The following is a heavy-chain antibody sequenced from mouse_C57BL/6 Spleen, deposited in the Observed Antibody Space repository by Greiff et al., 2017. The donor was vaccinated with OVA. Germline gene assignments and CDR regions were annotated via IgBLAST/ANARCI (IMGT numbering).Heavy chain of an antibody. D-gene: IGHD2-3*01. CDR1: GFTFSSYG. Sequence: EVQLVESGGDLVKPGGSLKLSCAASGFTFSSYGMSWVRQTPDQRLEWVATISSGGSYTYYPDSVKGRFTISRDNAKNTLYLQMSSLKSEDTAMYYCARHRADGYGFDYWGQGTTLTVSS. V-gene: IGHV5-6*01. J-gene: IGHJ2*01. CDR2: ISSGGSYT. CDR3: ARHRADGYGFDY.